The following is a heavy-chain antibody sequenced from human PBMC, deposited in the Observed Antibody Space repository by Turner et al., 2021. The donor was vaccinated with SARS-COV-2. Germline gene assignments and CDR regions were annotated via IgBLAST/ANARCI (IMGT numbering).Heavy chain of an antibody. J-gene: IGHJ5*01. CDR1: GDSISTSHDY. CDR3: MRHDHYGSASINWFNS. CDR2: IYYSGRT. D-gene: IGHD3-10*01. Sequence: QLQLQESAPGLVRPSETLSLICTVSGDSISTSHDYWGWIRQPPGKGLEWIGSIYYSGRTFYNPSVKSRVTISVDTSKNDFSLQLSSVTAADTAVYYCMRHDHYGSASINWFNSWGQGTLVTVSS. V-gene: IGHV4-39*01.